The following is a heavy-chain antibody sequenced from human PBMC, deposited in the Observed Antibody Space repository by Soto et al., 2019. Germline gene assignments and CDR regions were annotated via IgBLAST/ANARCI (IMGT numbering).Heavy chain of an antibody. V-gene: IGHV5-51*01. CDR1: GYSFTSYW. CDR2: IYPGDSDT. D-gene: IGHD5-18*01. Sequence: GESLKISCKGSGYSFTSYWIGWVRQMPGKGLEWMGIIYPGDSDTRYSPSFQGQVTISADKSTSTAYLQWSSLKASDTAMYYCARRGGGNTALGAFDIWGQGTMVTVSS. CDR3: ARRGGGNTALGAFDI. J-gene: IGHJ3*02.